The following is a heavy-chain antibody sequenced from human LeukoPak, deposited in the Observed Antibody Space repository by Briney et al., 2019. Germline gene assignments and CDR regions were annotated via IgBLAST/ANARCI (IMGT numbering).Heavy chain of an antibody. J-gene: IGHJ4*02. Sequence: PGVSLRLPCAASGFTFDDYAMHWVRQAPGKGLEWVSGISWNSDSIGYADSVKGRFTISRDNAKNSLYLQMNSLRAEDMALYYCAKGGGSTLIAVAGRSFDYWGQGTLVTVSS. V-gene: IGHV3-9*03. CDR2: ISWNSDSI. CDR3: AKGGGSTLIAVAGRSFDY. D-gene: IGHD6-19*01. CDR1: GFTFDDYA.